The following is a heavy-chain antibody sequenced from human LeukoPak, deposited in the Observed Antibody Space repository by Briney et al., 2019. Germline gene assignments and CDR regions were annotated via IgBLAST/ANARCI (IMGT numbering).Heavy chain of an antibody. D-gene: IGHD4-17*01. Sequence: GGSLRLSCAASGFTVSSNYMSWVRQAPGKGLEWVSVIYSGGSTYYADSVKGRFTISRDNSKNTLYLQMNSLRAEGTAVYYCARNYGDENYYYYGMDVWGQGTTVTVSS. J-gene: IGHJ6*02. CDR2: IYSGGST. V-gene: IGHV3-53*01. CDR3: ARNYGDENYYYYGMDV. CDR1: GFTVSSNY.